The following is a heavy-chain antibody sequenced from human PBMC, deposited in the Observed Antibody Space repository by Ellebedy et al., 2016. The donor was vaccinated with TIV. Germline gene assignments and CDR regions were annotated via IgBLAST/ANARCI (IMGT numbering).Heavy chain of an antibody. CDR1: GGSVIPYC. V-gene: IGHV4-59*02. Sequence: SETLSLTCTISGGSVIPYCWSWIRQPPGKGLEWIGYICDNGATSYDPSVKSRVTISIDTSKKQFSLELSSVTAADTAVYYCATYYGARFDYWGLGALITVSS. J-gene: IGHJ4*02. CDR2: ICDNGAT. CDR3: ATYYGARFDY. D-gene: IGHD4/OR15-4a*01.